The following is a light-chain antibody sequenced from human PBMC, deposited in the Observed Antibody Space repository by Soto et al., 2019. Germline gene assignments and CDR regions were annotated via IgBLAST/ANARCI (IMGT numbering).Light chain of an antibody. CDR3: QQYNNWPYT. CDR2: GAS. CDR1: QSVSSN. Sequence: EIEMTQSPATLSVSPGERATLSCRASQSVSSNLAWYQRKPGQAPRLLIYGASTRATGIPARFSGSGSGTEFTLTISSLQSEDFAVYYCQQYNNWPYTFGQGTKLEIK. V-gene: IGKV3-15*01. J-gene: IGKJ2*01.